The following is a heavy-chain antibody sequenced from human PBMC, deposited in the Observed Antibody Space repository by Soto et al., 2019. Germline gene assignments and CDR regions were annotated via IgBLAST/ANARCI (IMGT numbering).Heavy chain of an antibody. CDR3: LVTTAAVDI. D-gene: IGHD4-17*01. CDR2: IKQGGIEK. CDR1: GFTLSNFW. Sequence: EVQLVESGGDLAQPGGSLRLSCAASGFTLSNFWVNWVRQAPGKGLEWVANIKQGGIEKNYVDSVKGRFTISRDDTKNSLFLQMNNLRAEDTAVYYCLVTTAAVDIWGRGKTVTVS. J-gene: IGHJ3*02. V-gene: IGHV3-7*01.